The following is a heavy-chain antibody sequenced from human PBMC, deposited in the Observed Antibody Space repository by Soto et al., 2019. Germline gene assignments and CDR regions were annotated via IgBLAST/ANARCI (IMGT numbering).Heavy chain of an antibody. CDR1: GFSLSTSGVG. V-gene: IGHV2-5*02. CDR2: IYWDDDK. Sequence: QITLKESGPTLVKPTQTLTLTCTFSGFSLSTSGVGVGWIRQPPGKALEWLALIYWDDDKRYSPSLKSMLTITKDTSKNQVVLRMTNMDPVDTATYYCAHRRGGERGYSYGPWGQGTLVTVSS. D-gene: IGHD5-18*01. J-gene: IGHJ4*02. CDR3: AHRRGGERGYSYGP.